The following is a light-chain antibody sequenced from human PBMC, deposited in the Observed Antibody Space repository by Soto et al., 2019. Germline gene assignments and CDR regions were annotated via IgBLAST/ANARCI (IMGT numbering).Light chain of an antibody. CDR3: SSYAGNNNLV. J-gene: IGLJ1*01. V-gene: IGLV2-8*01. Sequence: LTQPPSASGSPGQSVTISCTGTSSDVGAYNYASWYQHHPGKAPKLIISEVSERPSGVPDRFSGSKSGNTASLTVSGLQADDEADYYCSSYAGNNNLVFGTGTKVTVL. CDR2: EVS. CDR1: SSDVGAYNY.